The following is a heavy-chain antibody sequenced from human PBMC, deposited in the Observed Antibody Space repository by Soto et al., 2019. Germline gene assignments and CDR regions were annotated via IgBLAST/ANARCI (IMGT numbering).Heavy chain of an antibody. D-gene: IGHD3-22*01. CDR3: SRGISTKVVQTDAPDKHYFDS. CDR1: GGSFSGYY. CDR2: INHGGSS. J-gene: IGHJ4*02. Sequence: QVQLQQWGAGLLKPSQTLSLTCAVYGGSFSGYYWTWIRQSPGKGLEWIGEINHGGSSNYNPSLKSRVTLSVDTSKNEFSLRLSSVTAADTAVYYCSRGISTKVVQTDAPDKHYFDSWGRGTLVTVSS. V-gene: IGHV4-34*02.